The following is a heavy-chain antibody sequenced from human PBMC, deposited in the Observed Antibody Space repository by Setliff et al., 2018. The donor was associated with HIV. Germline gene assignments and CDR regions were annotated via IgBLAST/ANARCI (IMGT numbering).Heavy chain of an antibody. CDR1: GGTFSSYA. CDR2: IIPIFGTA. D-gene: IGHD7-27*01. V-gene: IGHV1-69*13. CDR3: ARDKGGLGIGGYYYYYMDV. Sequence: SVKVSCKASGGTFSSYAVSWVRQAPGQGLEWMGGIIPIFGTANYAQKFQGRVTITADESTSTAYMELSSLRSEDTAVYYCARDKGGLGIGGYYYYYMDVWGKGTTVTVSS. J-gene: IGHJ6*03.